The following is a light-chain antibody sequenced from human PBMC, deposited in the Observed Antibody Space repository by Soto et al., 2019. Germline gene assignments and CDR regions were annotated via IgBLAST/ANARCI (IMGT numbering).Light chain of an antibody. CDR2: DSS. Sequence: DIQMTQSPSSLSASVGDRVTITCQASQDIANHVNWYQQKPGKAPNLLIYDSSSLQTGVPSRFSGSVSGTEFTFTISSLQPEDIETYYCQQYYNFRRTFGHGTKVEIK. V-gene: IGKV1-33*01. CDR3: QQYYNFRRT. CDR1: QDIANH. J-gene: IGKJ1*01.